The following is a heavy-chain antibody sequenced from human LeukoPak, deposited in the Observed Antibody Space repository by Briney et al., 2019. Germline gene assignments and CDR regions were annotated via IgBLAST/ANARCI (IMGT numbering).Heavy chain of an antibody. Sequence: GGSLRLSCEASGFIFSNYGMHWVRQAPGKGLEWLALIWYEGQTKFYADSVKGRFTISRDNSGNTLFLHMTNLRVEDTAVYYCAREWGRIAVAGGPGYWGQGALVTVSS. V-gene: IGHV3-33*01. J-gene: IGHJ4*02. CDR3: AREWGRIAVAGGPGY. CDR2: IWYEGQTK. CDR1: GFIFSNYG. D-gene: IGHD6-19*01.